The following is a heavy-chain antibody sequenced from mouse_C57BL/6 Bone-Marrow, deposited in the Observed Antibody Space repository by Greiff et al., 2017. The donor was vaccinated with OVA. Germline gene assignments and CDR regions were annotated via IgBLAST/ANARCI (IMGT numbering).Heavy chain of an antibody. CDR2: IYPRSGNT. J-gene: IGHJ2*01. D-gene: IGHD1-1*01. V-gene: IGHV1-81*01. Sequence: VQLVESGAELARPGASVKLSCKASGYTFTSYGISWVKQRTGQGLEWIGEIYPRSGNTYYNEKFKGKATLTADKSSSTAYRELRSLTSEDSAVYFCARGEVLLLGNYFDYWGQGTTLTVSS. CDR1: GYTFTSYG. CDR3: ARGEVLLLGNYFDY.